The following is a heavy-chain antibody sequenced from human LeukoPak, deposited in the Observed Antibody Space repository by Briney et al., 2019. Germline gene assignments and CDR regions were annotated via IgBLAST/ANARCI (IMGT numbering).Heavy chain of an antibody. J-gene: IGHJ4*02. V-gene: IGHV4-4*02. CDR2: IHHSGGT. Sequence: SGTLSLTCAVSGGSISTSNWWSWVRQPPGRGLEWIGEIHHSGGTNYNPSLQSRVTISVDKSKRQFSLKLSSVTAADTAMYYCARRNYYDITGYFDYWGQGSLVTASS. CDR3: ARRNYYDITGYFDY. CDR1: GGSISTSNW. D-gene: IGHD3-22*01.